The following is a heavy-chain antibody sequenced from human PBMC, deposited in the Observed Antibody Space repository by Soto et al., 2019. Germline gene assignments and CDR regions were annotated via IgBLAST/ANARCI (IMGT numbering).Heavy chain of an antibody. Sequence: EVQVVESGGGLVQSRGSLTLSCAASGFTVSNSYMSWVRQAPGKGLEWVSAIYSGGSTYYADSVKGRFTISRDNSRNTLYLQMNSLRAEDTAVYFCARCDGSATYCFFFAYWGQGTPVTVSS. CDR1: GFTVSNSY. CDR2: IYSGGST. CDR3: ARCDGSATYCFFFAY. D-gene: IGHD3-10*01. J-gene: IGHJ4*02. V-gene: IGHV3-66*01.